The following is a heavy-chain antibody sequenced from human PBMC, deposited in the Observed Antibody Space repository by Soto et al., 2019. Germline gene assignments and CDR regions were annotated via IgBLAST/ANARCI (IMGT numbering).Heavy chain of an antibody. CDR1: GYSFTSYW. V-gene: IGHV5-51*01. CDR3: ARTSVAGTSPPLYYYYGMDV. CDR2: IYPGDSDT. Sequence: PGESLKISCKGSGYSFTSYWIGWVRQMPGKGLEWMGIIYPGDSDTRYSPSFQGQVTISADKSISTAYLQWSSLKASDTAMYYCARTSVAGTSPPLYYYYGMDVWGQGTKVTVSS. D-gene: IGHD6-19*01. J-gene: IGHJ6*02.